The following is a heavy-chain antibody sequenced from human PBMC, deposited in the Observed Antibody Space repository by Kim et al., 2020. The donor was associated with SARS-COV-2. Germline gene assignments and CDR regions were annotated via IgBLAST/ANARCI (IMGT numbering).Heavy chain of an antibody. Sequence: GGSLRLSCAASGFTFSSYAMHWVRQAPGKGLEWVAVISYDGSNKYYADSVKGRFTISRDNSKNTLYLQMNSLRAEDTAVYYCARDMDEITIFLGDDYYYYYGMDGWGQGTTVTVSS. V-gene: IGHV3-30*04. J-gene: IGHJ6*02. D-gene: IGHD3-9*01. CDR3: ARDMDEITIFLGDDYYYYYGMDG. CDR2: ISYDGSNK. CDR1: GFTFSSYA.